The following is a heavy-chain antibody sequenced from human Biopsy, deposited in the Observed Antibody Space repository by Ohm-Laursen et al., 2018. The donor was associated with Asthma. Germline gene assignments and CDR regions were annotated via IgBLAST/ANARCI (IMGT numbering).Heavy chain of an antibody. CDR3: ARDVDLRSVY. D-gene: IGHD2-15*01. CDR2: IKEDGSEK. V-gene: IGHV3-7*05. CDR1: GFTFSTSW. Sequence: SPRLSCSASGFTFSTSWMAWVRQAPGKGLERVANIKEDGSEKNYVDSVKGRFTISRDNGKNSLYLQMNSLRAEDTAVYYCARDVDLRSVYWGQGTLVTVSS. J-gene: IGHJ4*02.